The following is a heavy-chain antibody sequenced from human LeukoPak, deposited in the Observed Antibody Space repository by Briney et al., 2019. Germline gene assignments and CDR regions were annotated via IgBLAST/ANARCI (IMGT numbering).Heavy chain of an antibody. J-gene: IGHJ4*02. Sequence: SETLSLTCTVRDGSISGYFWNWIRQSPGKGLEWIGYMYRGNTDYNPSLKSRVTISVDTSKNEFSLKLTSVTAADTALYYCARGALLNGVPNVWGTYRYFDSWGQGTLVTVSS. CDR1: DGSISGYF. D-gene: IGHD3-16*02. V-gene: IGHV4-59*08. CDR3: ARGALLNGVPNVWGTYRYFDS. CDR2: MYRGNT.